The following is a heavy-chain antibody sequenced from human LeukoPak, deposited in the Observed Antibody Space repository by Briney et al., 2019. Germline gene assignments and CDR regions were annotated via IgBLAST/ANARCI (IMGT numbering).Heavy chain of an antibody. V-gene: IGHV4-34*01. D-gene: IGHD3-22*01. Sequence: PLETLSLTCAVYGGSFSGYYWSWIRQPPGKGLEWIGEINHSGSTNYNPSLKSRVTISVDTSKNQFSLKLSSVTAADTAVYYCVRGLYDSSGYRLDYWGQGTLVTVSS. CDR3: VRGLYDSSGYRLDY. J-gene: IGHJ4*02. CDR2: INHSGST. CDR1: GGSFSGYY.